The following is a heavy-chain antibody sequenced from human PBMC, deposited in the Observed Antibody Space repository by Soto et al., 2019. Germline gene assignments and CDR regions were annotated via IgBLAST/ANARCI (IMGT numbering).Heavy chain of an antibody. V-gene: IGHV3-30-3*01. Sequence: PGGSLRLSCAASGFTFSSYAMHWVRQAPGKGLEWVAVISYDGSNKYYADSVKGRFTISRDNSKNTLYLQMNSLRAEDTAVYYCASDYYDSSGYDNYFDYWGQGTLVTVSS. D-gene: IGHD3-22*01. CDR3: ASDYYDSSGYDNYFDY. J-gene: IGHJ4*02. CDR1: GFTFSSYA. CDR2: ISYDGSNK.